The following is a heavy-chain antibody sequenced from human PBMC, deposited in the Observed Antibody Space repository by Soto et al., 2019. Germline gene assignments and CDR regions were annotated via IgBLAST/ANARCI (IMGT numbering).Heavy chain of an antibody. D-gene: IGHD6-19*01. CDR2: IYYSGST. Sequence: SETLSLTCTVSGGSISSYYWSWIRKPPGKGLEWIGYIYYSGSTNYNPSLKSRVTISVDTSKNQFSLKLSSVTAADTAVYYCARSSSGWRRYFDYWGQGTLVTVSS. J-gene: IGHJ4*02. CDR3: ARSSSGWRRYFDY. V-gene: IGHV4-59*08. CDR1: GGSISSYY.